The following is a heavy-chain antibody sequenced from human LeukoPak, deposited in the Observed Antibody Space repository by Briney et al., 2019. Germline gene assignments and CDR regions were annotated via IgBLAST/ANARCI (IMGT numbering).Heavy chain of an antibody. Sequence: GESLKISCKGSGNSFTSYWIGWVRQMPGKGLEWMGIIYPGDSDTRYSPSFQGQVTISADKSISAAYLQWSSLKASDTAMYYCARYGLWFGELSGYWGQGTLVTVSS. CDR3: ARYGLWFGELSGY. J-gene: IGHJ4*02. CDR2: IYPGDSDT. D-gene: IGHD3-10*01. V-gene: IGHV5-51*01. CDR1: GNSFTSYW.